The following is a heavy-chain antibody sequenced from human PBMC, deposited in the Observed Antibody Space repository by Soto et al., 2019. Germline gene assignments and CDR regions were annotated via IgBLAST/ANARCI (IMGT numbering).Heavy chain of an antibody. CDR1: GFTFTTYA. D-gene: IGHD2-2*01. CDR3: AKQTPNAGSTV. CDR2: VSGSGGST. Sequence: EVQLLESGGGLVQPGGSLRLSCAASGFTFTTYAMNWVRQAPGKGLEWVSTVSGSGGSTYHAVSVKGRFTVSRDNSKNTLYLQMNSLRTEDTAVYYCAKQTPNAGSTVWGQRTTVTVSS. V-gene: IGHV3-23*01. J-gene: IGHJ6*02.